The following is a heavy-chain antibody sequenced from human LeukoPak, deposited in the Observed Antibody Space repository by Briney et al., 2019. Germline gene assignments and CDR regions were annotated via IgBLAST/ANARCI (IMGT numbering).Heavy chain of an antibody. Sequence: GESLKISCRTSGYIFSAYWIGWVRHMPGRGLGWMGIIYPSDSDIKYSPSFQGHVTISADKSINTAYLQWSSLKASDTAMYYCASRGDGYNWAFDIWGQGTMVTVSS. J-gene: IGHJ3*02. CDR1: GYIFSAYW. CDR2: IYPSDSDI. V-gene: IGHV5-51*01. CDR3: ASRGDGYNWAFDI. D-gene: IGHD5-24*01.